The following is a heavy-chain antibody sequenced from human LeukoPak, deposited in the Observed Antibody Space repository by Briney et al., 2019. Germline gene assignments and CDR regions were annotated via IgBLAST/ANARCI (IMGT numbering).Heavy chain of an antibody. V-gene: IGHV4-59*11. J-gene: IGHJ6*03. Sequence: SETLSLTCTVSGGSISSHYWSWIRQPPGKGLEWIGYIYYSGSTNYNPSLKSRVTISVDTSKNQFSLKLSSVTAADTVVYYCARGRSERTYYYGSGSYPYYYYYMDVWGKGTTVTVSS. CDR2: IYYSGST. D-gene: IGHD3-10*01. CDR1: GGSISSHY. CDR3: ARGRSERTYYYGSGSYPYYYYYMDV.